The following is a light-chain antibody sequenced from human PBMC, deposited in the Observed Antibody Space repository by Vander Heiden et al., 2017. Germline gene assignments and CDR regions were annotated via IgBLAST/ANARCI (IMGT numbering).Light chain of an antibody. Sequence: DIVMTQSPDSLPVSLGERATINCKSSQSVLYSSNNKNYLAWYQQKPGQPPKLLIYWASTRESGVPDRFSGSGSGTDFTLTISSLQAEDVAVYYCQQDDSAPYTFGQGTRLDIK. CDR1: QSVLYSSNNKNY. J-gene: IGKJ5*01. V-gene: IGKV4-1*01. CDR3: QQDDSAPYT. CDR2: WAS.